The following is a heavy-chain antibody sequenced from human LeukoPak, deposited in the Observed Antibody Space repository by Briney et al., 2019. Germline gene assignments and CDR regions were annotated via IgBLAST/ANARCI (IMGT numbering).Heavy chain of an antibody. CDR3: ARSSSWRPFDP. Sequence: SETLSLTCTVSGGSISSGDYYWSWIRQPPGKGLEWIGYIYYNGSTYHNPSLKSRVTISVDTSKNQFSLKLSSVTAADTAVYYCARSSSWRPFDPWGQGTLVTVSS. CDR1: GGSISSGDYY. V-gene: IGHV4-30-4*01. D-gene: IGHD6-13*01. J-gene: IGHJ5*02. CDR2: IYYNGST.